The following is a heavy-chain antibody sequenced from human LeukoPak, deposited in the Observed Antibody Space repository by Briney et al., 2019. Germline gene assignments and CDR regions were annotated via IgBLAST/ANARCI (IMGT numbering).Heavy chain of an antibody. CDR2: IYYSGST. D-gene: IGHD3-16*02. V-gene: IGHV4-39*07. CDR1: GGSISSSSYY. CDR3: ARALSVFDDYVWGSYRYAFDY. Sequence: SETLSLTCTVSGGSISSSSYYWGWIRQPPGKGLEWIGSIYYSGSTYYNPSLKSRVTISVDTSKNQFSLKLSSVTAADTAVYYCARALSVFDDYVWGSYRYAFDYWGQGTLVTVSS. J-gene: IGHJ4*02.